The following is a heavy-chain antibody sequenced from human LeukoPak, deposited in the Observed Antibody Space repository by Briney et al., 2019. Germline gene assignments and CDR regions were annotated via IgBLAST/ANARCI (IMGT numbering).Heavy chain of an antibody. J-gene: IGHJ5*02. CDR1: GFTFSSYG. Sequence: GGSLRLSCAASGFTFSSYGMHWVRQAPGKGLEWVAVIWFDGSNKYYADSVKGRSTISRDNSKNTLYLQMNSLRAEDTAVYYCARGGRRNNHWFDPWGQGTLVTVSS. D-gene: IGHD1-26*01. CDR3: ARGGRRNNHWFDP. V-gene: IGHV3-33*01. CDR2: IWFDGSNK.